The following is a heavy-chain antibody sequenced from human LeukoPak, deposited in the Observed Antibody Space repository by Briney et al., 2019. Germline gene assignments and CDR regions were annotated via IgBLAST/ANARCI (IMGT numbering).Heavy chain of an antibody. CDR1: GFTFSSYE. CDR2: ISSSGSTI. V-gene: IGHV3-48*03. J-gene: IGHJ4*02. Sequence: GGSLRLSCAASGFTFSSYEMNWVRQAPGKGLEWVSYISSSGSTIYYADSVKGRFTISRDNAKNSLYLQMNSLRAEDTAVYYCARDLRYCSSTSCRLFDYWGQGTLVTVSS. D-gene: IGHD2-2*01. CDR3: ARDLRYCSSTSCRLFDY.